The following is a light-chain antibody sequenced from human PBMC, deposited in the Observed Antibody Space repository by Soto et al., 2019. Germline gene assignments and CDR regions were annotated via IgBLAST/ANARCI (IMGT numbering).Light chain of an antibody. CDR2: GAF. V-gene: IGKV3-15*01. Sequence: IVMTQSPASLSVSPGERATLFCRASQSISSSLAWYQQKPGQAPRLLIYGAFTRATGIPARFSGSGSGTEFTLTISSLQSEDFAVYYCQQFNNRPPTFGQGTKVDIK. J-gene: IGKJ1*01. CDR3: QQFNNRPPT. CDR1: QSISSS.